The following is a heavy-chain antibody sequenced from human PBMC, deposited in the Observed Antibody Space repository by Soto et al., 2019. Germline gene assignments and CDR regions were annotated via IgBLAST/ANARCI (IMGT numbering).Heavy chain of an antibody. J-gene: IGHJ4*02. CDR2: IYWDDGK. V-gene: IGHV2-5*02. Sequence: QITLNESGPALVKPTHTLTLTCTFSGFALNTRVVGVGWIRQPPGKALEWLGVIYWDDGKTYSPSLKSRLTITKDTPKNQVVRRLTKMDPVDTATYYCARCRGGVARFWGQGTVVTVSS. D-gene: IGHD3-16*01. CDR1: GFALNTRVVG. CDR3: ARCRGGVARF.